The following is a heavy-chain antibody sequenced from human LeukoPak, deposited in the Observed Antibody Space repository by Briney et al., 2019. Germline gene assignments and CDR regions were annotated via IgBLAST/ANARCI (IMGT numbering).Heavy chain of an antibody. V-gene: IGHV4-30-4*01. CDR3: AREGYSGSGGYNWFDP. Sequence: PSETLSLTCTVSGDSISSGDYYWSWIRQPPGKGLEWIGYIYYSGSTYYNPSLKSRVTISVDTSKNQFSLKLSSATAADTAVYYCAREGYSGSGGYNWFDPWGQGTLVTVSS. CDR1: GDSISSGDYY. J-gene: IGHJ5*02. D-gene: IGHD5-12*01. CDR2: IYYSGST.